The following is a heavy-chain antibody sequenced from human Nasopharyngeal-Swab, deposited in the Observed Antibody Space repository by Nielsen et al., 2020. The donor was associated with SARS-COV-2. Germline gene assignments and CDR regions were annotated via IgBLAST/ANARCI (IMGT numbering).Heavy chain of an antibody. Sequence: GESLKISCAAPGFTFSNYGMHWVRQAPGKGLEWVALIWYDGSNKYYADSVKGRFTISRDNSKNTLYLQMNSLRAEDTAVYYCAKEDASKQLAEDWGQGTLVTVSS. J-gene: IGHJ4*02. CDR3: AKEDASKQLAED. V-gene: IGHV3-30*02. CDR1: GFTFSNYG. CDR2: IWYDGSNK. D-gene: IGHD6-13*01.